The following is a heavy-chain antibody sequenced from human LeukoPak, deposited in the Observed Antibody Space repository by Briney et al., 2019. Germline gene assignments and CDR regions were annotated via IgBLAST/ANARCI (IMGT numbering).Heavy chain of an antibody. D-gene: IGHD3-10*01. Sequence: ASVKVSCKASGYTFTSYGISWVRQAPGKGLEWMGGLDPEDGETIYAQKFQGRVTMTEDTSTDTAYMELSSLRSEDTAVYYCATPRGSYAFDIWGQGTMVTVSS. J-gene: IGHJ3*02. CDR1: GYTFTSYG. V-gene: IGHV1-24*01. CDR2: LDPEDGET. CDR3: ATPRGSYAFDI.